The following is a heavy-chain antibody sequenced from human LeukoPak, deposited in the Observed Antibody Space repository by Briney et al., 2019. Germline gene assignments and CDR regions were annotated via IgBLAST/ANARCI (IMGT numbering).Heavy chain of an antibody. CDR1: GYTFTGYY. CDR2: INPNSGGT. CDR3: ARGSLGRYCSGGSCPSNWFDP. D-gene: IGHD2-15*01. Sequence: ASVKVSCKASGYTFTGYYMHWVRQAPGQGLEWMGRINPNSGGTNYAQKFQDRVTMTRDTSISTAYMELSRLRSDDTAVYYCARGSLGRYCSGGSCPSNWFDPWGQGTLVTVSS. J-gene: IGHJ5*02. V-gene: IGHV1-2*06.